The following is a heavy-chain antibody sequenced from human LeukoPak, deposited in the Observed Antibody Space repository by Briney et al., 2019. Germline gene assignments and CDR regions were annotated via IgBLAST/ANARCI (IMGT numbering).Heavy chain of an antibody. Sequence: SETLSLTCTVSGGSISRYYWSWIRQPPGKGLEWIGYIYYSGSTNYNPSLKSRVTISVDTSKNQFSLKLSSVTAADTAVYYCARTIVGATPYYFDYWGQGTLVTVSS. CDR1: GGSISRYY. V-gene: IGHV4-59*01. CDR3: ARTIVGATPYYFDY. J-gene: IGHJ4*02. CDR2: IYYSGST. D-gene: IGHD1-26*01.